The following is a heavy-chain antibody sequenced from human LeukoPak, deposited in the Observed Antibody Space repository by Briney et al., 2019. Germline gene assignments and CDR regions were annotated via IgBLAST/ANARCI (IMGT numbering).Heavy chain of an antibody. CDR3: AKGVDDFWSGYFDY. CDR2: IKGDQSTT. D-gene: IGHD3-3*01. V-gene: IGHV3-74*01. Sequence: GGSLRLSCAASGFTFSRHWMHWVRQAPGKGLVWVSRIKGDQSTTNYADSVKGRFTISRDNAKNSLYLQMNSLRAEDTALYYCAKGVDDFWSGYFDYWGQGTLVTVSS. J-gene: IGHJ4*02. CDR1: GFTFSRHW.